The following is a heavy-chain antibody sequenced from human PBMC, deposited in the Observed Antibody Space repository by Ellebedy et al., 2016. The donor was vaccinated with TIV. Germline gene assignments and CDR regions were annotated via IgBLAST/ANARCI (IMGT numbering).Heavy chain of an antibody. CDR3: ARGGTSYSDY. CDR2: IYYTGRT. Sequence: SETLSLTCTVSGDSISSSSYYWVWFRQSPGKGLEWIGSIYYTGRTYYNPSLKSRITISVDTSMNQFSLRVSSLTAADTAMYYCARGGTSYSDYWGQGTLVTVSS. D-gene: IGHD2-2*01. J-gene: IGHJ4*02. V-gene: IGHV4-39*07. CDR1: GDSISSSSYY.